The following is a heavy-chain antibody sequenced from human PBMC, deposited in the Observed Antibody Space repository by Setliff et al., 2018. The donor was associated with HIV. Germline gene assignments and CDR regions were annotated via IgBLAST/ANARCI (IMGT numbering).Heavy chain of an antibody. CDR1: SYSVTSGYY. V-gene: IGHV4-38-2*02. Sequence: TSETLSLTCTVSSYSVTSGYYWAWIRQPPGKGLEWIGNMYPSGSSYFNPTLQSRVTMSADTSKKQFFLKLSSVTAADTAVYYCARILVAAAGTGFDPWGQGILVTVSS. CDR2: MYPSGSS. J-gene: IGHJ5*02. CDR3: ARILVAAAGTGFDP. D-gene: IGHD6-13*01.